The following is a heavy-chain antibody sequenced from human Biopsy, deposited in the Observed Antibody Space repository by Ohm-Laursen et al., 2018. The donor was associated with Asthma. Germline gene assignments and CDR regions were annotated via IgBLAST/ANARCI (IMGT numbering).Heavy chain of an antibody. Sequence: TLSLTCTVSGASIKTDDHYWSWLRQPPGKGLEWFGFIHYSGSTFYNPSLESRVTISLDASKNEFSLRLTYVTAADTAQYYCVRQSGYRSGWPKLLFVYYGMDVWGPGTMVTVSS. J-gene: IGHJ6*02. D-gene: IGHD6-19*01. V-gene: IGHV4-30-4*01. CDR2: IHYSGST. CDR1: GASIKTDDHY. CDR3: VRQSGYRSGWPKLLFVYYGMDV.